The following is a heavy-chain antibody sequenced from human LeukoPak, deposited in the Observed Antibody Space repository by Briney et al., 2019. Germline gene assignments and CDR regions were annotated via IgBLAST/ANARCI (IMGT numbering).Heavy chain of an antibody. Sequence: PGRSLRLSCAASGFTFSSYGMHWVRQAPGKGLEWVAVISYDGSNKYYADSVKGRFTISRDDSKNTLYLQMNSLRAEDTAVYYCARGEWRLLRSRGSLVWGQGTLVTVSS. CDR3: ARGEWRLLRSRGSLV. CDR1: GFTFSSYG. CDR2: ISYDGSNK. J-gene: IGHJ4*02. V-gene: IGHV3-30*03. D-gene: IGHD2-15*01.